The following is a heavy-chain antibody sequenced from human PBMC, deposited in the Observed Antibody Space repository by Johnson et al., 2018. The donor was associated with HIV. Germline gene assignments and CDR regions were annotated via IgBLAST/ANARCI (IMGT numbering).Heavy chain of an antibody. CDR1: GFTFSTYG. J-gene: IGHJ3*02. D-gene: IGHD6-19*01. CDR2: IWYDGRSK. CDR3: AKGGSGGGGAFDI. Sequence: QVQLVESGGGVVQPGRSLRLSCAASGFTFSTYGMHWVRQAPGKGLEWVAVIWYDGRSKYYADSVKGRFTISRDNSKNSLYLQMNSLRAEDTALYYCAKGGSGGGGAFDIWGQGTMVTVSS. V-gene: IGHV3-33*06.